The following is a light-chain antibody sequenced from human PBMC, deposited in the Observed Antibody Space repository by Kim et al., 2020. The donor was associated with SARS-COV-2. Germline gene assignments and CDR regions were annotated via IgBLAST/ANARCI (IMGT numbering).Light chain of an antibody. Sequence: PGKTARITWWGNNIGRKSVNWYHQKPGQAPVLVIYYDSGRPSGIPERFSGSNSGNTATLTISRVEVGDEADYYCQVWDTTSEHVIFGGGTQLTVL. CDR1: NIGRKS. V-gene: IGLV3-21*04. CDR3: QVWDTTSEHVI. J-gene: IGLJ2*01. CDR2: YDS.